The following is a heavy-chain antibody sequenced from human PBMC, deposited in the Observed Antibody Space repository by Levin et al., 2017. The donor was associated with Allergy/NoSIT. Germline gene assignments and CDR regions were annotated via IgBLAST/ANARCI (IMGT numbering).Heavy chain of an antibody. D-gene: IGHD3-10*01. J-gene: IGHJ4*02. CDR2: IYSDGST. CDR3: ARDKDYGSGSYDY. V-gene: IGHV3-53*01. Sequence: GGSLRLSCAASGITVSRNYMSWVRQAPGKGLEWVSVIYSDGSTYYADSVKGRFSISRDNSKNKLYLQMNSLRAEDTAVYYCARDKDYGSGSYDYWGQGTLVTVSS. CDR1: GITVSRNY.